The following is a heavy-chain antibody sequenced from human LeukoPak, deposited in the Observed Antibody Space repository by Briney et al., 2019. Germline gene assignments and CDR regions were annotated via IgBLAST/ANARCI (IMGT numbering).Heavy chain of an antibody. J-gene: IGHJ6*03. CDR2: IYYSGST. D-gene: IGHD3-10*01. CDR1: GGSISIRSYY. V-gene: IGHV4-39*07. CDR3: ARADNSGSYYYYYYYMDV. Sequence: IPSETLSLTCTVSGGSISIRSYYWGWIRQPPGKGLEWIGSIYYSGSTYYNPSLKSRVTISVDTSKNQFSLKLSSVTAADTAVYYCARADNSGSYYYYYYYMDVWGKGTTVTVSS.